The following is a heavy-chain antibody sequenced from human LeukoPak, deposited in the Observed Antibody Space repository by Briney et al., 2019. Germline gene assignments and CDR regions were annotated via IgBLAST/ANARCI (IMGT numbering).Heavy chain of an antibody. V-gene: IGHV3-7*01. Sequence: GGSLRLSCAASGFTFSSYWMSWVRQAPGKGLEWVANIKQDGSEKYYVDSVKGRCTISRDNAKNSLYLQMNSLRAEDTAVYYYARIYCSTTDCYYDYWGQGTLVTVSS. D-gene: IGHD2-2*01. CDR2: IKQDGSEK. CDR1: GFTFSSYW. J-gene: IGHJ4*02. CDR3: ARIYCSTTDCYYDY.